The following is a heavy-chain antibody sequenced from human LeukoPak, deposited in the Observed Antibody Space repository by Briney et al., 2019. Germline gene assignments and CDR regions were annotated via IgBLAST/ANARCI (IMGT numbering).Heavy chain of an antibody. CDR2: INSDGLIT. CDR3: ARAGVEQQLVFFDY. CDR1: GFTFSNYW. D-gene: IGHD6-13*01. V-gene: IGHV3-74*01. J-gene: IGHJ4*02. Sequence: GGSLRLSCAASGFTFSNYWMHWVRQAPGKGLVWVSRINSDGLITNYADSVKGRFTISRDNSKNTLYLQMNSLRAEDTAVYYCARAGVEQQLVFFDYWGQGTLVTVSS.